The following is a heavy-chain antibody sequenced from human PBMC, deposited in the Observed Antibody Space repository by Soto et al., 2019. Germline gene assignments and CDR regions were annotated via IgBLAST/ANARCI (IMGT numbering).Heavy chain of an antibody. J-gene: IGHJ4*02. CDR2: IKGGETST. Sequence: EVQLVESGGGPAQFGGSLRLSCAASGFTFSNYWMHWVRQVPGKGLVWVSGIKGGETSTGYADSVKGRFTIFRDNVKNTLYLQMNSLRAEDTAVYYCARGVSGYYGFDYWGQGTLVTVSS. CDR3: ARGVSGYYGFDY. CDR1: GFTFSNYW. V-gene: IGHV3-74*01. D-gene: IGHD5-12*01.